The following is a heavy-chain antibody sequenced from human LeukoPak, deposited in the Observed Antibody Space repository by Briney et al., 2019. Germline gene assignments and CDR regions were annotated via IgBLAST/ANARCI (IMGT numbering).Heavy chain of an antibody. CDR3: ARDRGYYYDSSGYSPFGY. D-gene: IGHD3-22*01. Sequence: ASVKVSCKASGYTFTGYYMHWVRQAPGQGLEWMGWINPNSGGTNYAQKFQGRVTMTRDTSISTAYMELSRLRSDDTAVYYCARDRGYYYDSSGYSPFGYWGQGTLVTVSS. J-gene: IGHJ4*02. CDR1: GYTFTGYY. CDR2: INPNSGGT. V-gene: IGHV1-2*02.